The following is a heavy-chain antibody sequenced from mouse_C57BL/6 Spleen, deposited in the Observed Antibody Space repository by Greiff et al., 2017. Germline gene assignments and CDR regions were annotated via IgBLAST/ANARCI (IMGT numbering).Heavy chain of an antibody. J-gene: IGHJ3*01. Sequence: QQSCKASGYTFTSYWMHWVKQRPGRGLEWIGRIDPNSGGTKYNEKFKSKATLTVDKPSSTAYMQLSSLTSEDSAVYYCARTAQATYWFAYWGQGTLVTVSA. D-gene: IGHD3-2*02. CDR2: IDPNSGGT. CDR1: GYTFTSYW. V-gene: IGHV1-72*01. CDR3: ARTAQATYWFAY.